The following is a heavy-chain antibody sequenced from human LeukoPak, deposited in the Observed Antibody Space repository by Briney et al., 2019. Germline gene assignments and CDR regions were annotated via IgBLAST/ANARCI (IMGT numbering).Heavy chain of an antibody. CDR1: GFPFSSYG. CDR3: AKDLNTVVMQYFDP. Sequence: GGSLRLSCTGSGFPFSSYGMHWVRQTPGRGLEWVAFMRYDGKTEYYADSVKGRFTIAREDSHSTVHLHMKDLRPDDAAVCFCAKDLNTVVMQYFDPWGQGTLVSVSS. J-gene: IGHJ4*02. D-gene: IGHD2-21*01. CDR2: MRYDGKTE. V-gene: IGHV3-30*02.